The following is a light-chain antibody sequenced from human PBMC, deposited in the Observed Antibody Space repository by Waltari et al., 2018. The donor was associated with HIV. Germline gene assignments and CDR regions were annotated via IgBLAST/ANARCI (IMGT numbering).Light chain of an antibody. CDR2: KDS. CDR1: VLAKKY. CDR3: YSAADNNLRV. J-gene: IGLJ3*02. Sequence: SSELTQPSSVSVSPGQTARNTCSGDVLAKKYARWFQQKPGQAPVLVIYKDSERPSGLPERFSGSSSGTTVTLTISGAQVEDEADYYCYSAADNNLRVFGGGTKLTVL. V-gene: IGLV3-27*01.